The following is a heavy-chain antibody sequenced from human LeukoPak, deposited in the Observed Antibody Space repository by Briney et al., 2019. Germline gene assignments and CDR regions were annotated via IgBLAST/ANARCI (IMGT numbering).Heavy chain of an antibody. CDR1: GGSISSGGYS. CDR3: ARVKQDAFDI. J-gene: IGHJ3*02. V-gene: IGHV4-30-2*01. Sequence: TLSLTCAVSGGSISSGGYSWSWIRQPPGKGLEWIGYIYHSGSTYYNPSLKSRVTISVDRSRDQFSLKLSSVTAADTAVYYCARVKQDAFDIWGQGTMVTVSS. CDR2: IYHSGST.